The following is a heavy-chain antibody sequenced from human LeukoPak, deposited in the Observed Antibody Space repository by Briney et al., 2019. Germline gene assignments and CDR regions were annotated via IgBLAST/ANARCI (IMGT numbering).Heavy chain of an antibody. CDR3: TRSYGVKTFDY. D-gene: IGHD4-17*01. V-gene: IGHV3-73*01. Sequence: GGSLRLSCAASGFTFSGSAMHWVRQASGKGLEWVGRIRSKANSYATAYAASVKGRFTISRDDSKNTAYLQMNSLKTEDTAGYYCTRSYGVKTFDYWGQGTLVTVSS. CDR2: IRSKANSYAT. J-gene: IGHJ4*02. CDR1: GFTFSGSA.